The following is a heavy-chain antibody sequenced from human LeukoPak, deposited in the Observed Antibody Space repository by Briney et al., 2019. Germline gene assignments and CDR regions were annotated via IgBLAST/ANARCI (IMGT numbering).Heavy chain of an antibody. CDR2: ISSSSYI. D-gene: IGHD2-2*01. CDR1: GFTFSSYS. J-gene: IGHJ4*02. Sequence: PGGSLRLSCAASGFTFSSYSMNWVRQAPGKGLEWVSSISSSSYIYYADSVKGRFTISRDNAKNSLYLQMNSLRAEDTAVYYCARVGTSENFDYWGQGTLVTVSS. CDR3: ARVGTSENFDY. V-gene: IGHV3-21*01.